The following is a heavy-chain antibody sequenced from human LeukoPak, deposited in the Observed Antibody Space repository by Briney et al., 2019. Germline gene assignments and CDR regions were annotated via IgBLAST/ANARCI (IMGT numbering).Heavy chain of an antibody. V-gene: IGHV3-7*01. CDR3: ASTFPYCSDGSCAL. D-gene: IGHD2-15*01. J-gene: IGHJ4*02. CDR2: IDQDGNRE. Sequence: GGSLRLSCAASGLTFSRYWMSWVRQAPGKGLEWVANIDQDGNRENYVASVKGRFSISRDSAKNSLFLQMHSLRVEDTAVYYCASTFPYCSDGSCALGGQGTLVTVSS. CDR1: GLTFSRYW.